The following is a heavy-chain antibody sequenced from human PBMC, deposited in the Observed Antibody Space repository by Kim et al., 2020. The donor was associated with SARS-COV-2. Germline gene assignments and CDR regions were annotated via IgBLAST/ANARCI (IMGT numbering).Heavy chain of an antibody. Sequence: SVKVSCKASGGTFSSYAISWVRQAPGQGLEWMGGIIPIFGTANYAQKFQGRVTITADESTSTAYMELSSLRSEDTAVYYCAKNLMAYSSSWHEPHYYYYGMDVWGQGTTVTVSS. J-gene: IGHJ6*02. CDR1: GGTFSSYA. CDR2: IIPIFGTA. V-gene: IGHV1-69*13. CDR3: AKNLMAYSSSWHEPHYYYYGMDV. D-gene: IGHD6-13*01.